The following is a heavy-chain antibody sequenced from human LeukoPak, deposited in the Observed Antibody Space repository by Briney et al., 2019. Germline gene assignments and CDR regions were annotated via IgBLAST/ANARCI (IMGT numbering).Heavy chain of an antibody. Sequence: GGSLRLSCAASGFTFSKAWMTWVRQAPGKGLEWDGRIKSKTDGGTTDYAAPVKGRFTISTDDSKNTLYLQMNSLKTEDTAVYYCTTVAYNSLFFRGQGTLVTVSS. CDR1: GFTFSKAW. V-gene: IGHV3-15*01. D-gene: IGHD2/OR15-2a*01. CDR2: IKSKTDGGTT. J-gene: IGHJ4*02. CDR3: TTVAYNSLFF.